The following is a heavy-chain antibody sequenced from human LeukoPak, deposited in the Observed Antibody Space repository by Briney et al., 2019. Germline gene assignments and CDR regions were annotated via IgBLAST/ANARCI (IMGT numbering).Heavy chain of an antibody. CDR3: AELGITMIGGV. CDR1: GFRFNTFW. CDR2: IKQDGTEK. Sequence: PGGSLRLSCAASGFRFNTFWMSWVRQAPGKGLEWVANIKQDGTEKYYVDSVKGRFTISRDNAKNSLDLQMNSLRAEDTAVYYCAELGITMIGGVWGKGTTVTISS. V-gene: IGHV3-7*01. D-gene: IGHD3-10*02. J-gene: IGHJ6*04.